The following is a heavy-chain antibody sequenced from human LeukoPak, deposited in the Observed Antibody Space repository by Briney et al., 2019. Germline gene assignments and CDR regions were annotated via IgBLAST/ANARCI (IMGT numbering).Heavy chain of an antibody. CDR1: GFTFSSYG. CDR2: IWYDGSNK. CDR3: ARDLDYYYGMDV. V-gene: IGHV3-33*01. J-gene: IGHJ6*02. Sequence: GGSLRLPCAASGFTFSSYGMHWVRQAPGKGLEWVAVIWYDGSNKYYADSVKGRFTISRDNSKNTLYLQMNSLRAEDTAVYYCARDLDYYYGMDVWGQGTTVTVSS.